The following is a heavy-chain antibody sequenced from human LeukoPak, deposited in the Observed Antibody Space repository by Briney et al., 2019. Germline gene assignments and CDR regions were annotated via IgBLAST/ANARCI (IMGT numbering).Heavy chain of an antibody. CDR2: ISCYNGDT. J-gene: IGHJ4*02. CDR1: GYTFNKYG. Sequence: ASVKVSCKASGYTFNKYGISWVRQAPGQGLEWMGWISCYNGDTRYAQKFQGRVTMTTDTSTSTVRMELRSLRSDDTAVYYCARDPSNTSGYYVYHDYWGQGALVTVSS. V-gene: IGHV1-18*01. CDR3: ARDPSNTSGYYVYHDY. D-gene: IGHD2-2*01.